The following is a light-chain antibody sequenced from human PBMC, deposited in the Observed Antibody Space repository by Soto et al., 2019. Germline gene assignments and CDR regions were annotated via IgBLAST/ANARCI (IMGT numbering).Light chain of an antibody. CDR3: SSYSGAYTLVV. Sequence: HSVLTQPPSASGSPGQSVTISCTGTSSDVGAYNYVSWYQQHPGKAPRLVIYEVTKRPSGVPERFSGSKSGNTASLTVSALQADDEADYYCSSYSGAYTLVVFGGGTKLTVL. CDR1: SSDVGAYNY. CDR2: EVT. J-gene: IGLJ2*01. V-gene: IGLV2-8*01.